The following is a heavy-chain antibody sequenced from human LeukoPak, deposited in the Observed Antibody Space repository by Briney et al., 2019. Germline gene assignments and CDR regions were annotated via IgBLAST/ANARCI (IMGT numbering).Heavy chain of an antibody. D-gene: IGHD3-3*01. Sequence: SETLSLTCTVSDGSISSHYWSWIRQPPGKGLEWIGYIYYSGSTNYNPSLKSRVTISVDTSKNQFSLKLSSVTAADTAVYYCARIVWGPYYDFWSGCSWFDPWGQGTLVTVSS. CDR3: ARIVWGPYYDFWSGCSWFDP. CDR2: IYYSGST. V-gene: IGHV4-59*11. J-gene: IGHJ5*02. CDR1: DGSISSHY.